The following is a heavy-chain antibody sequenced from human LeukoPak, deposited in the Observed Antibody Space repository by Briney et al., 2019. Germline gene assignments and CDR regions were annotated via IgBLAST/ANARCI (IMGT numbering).Heavy chain of an antibody. V-gene: IGHV1-24*01. CDR3: ATPLGPPGYSMGTYYYYYYGMDV. D-gene: IGHD6-13*01. CDR2: FDPEDGET. J-gene: IGHJ6*02. CDR1: GYTLTELS. Sequence: ASVKVSCKVSGYTLTELSMHWMRQAPGKGLEWMGGFDPEDGETIYAQKFQGRVTMTEDTSTDTAYMELSSLRSEDTAVYYCATPLGPPGYSMGTYYYYYYGMDVWGQGTTVTVSS.